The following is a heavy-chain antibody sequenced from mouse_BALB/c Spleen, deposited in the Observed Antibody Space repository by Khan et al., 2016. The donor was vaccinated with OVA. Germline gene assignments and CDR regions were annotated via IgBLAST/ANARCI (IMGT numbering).Heavy chain of an antibody. Sequence: QIQLVQSGPELKKPGETVKISCKASGYTFTNYGMNWVKQAPRKGLKWMGWTNTYTGEPTYADDFKGRFAFSLETSASTAYLQINNLKNEDTATYFCASGGYWYFDVWGAGTTVTVAS. D-gene: IGHD1-1*02. CDR2: TNTYTGEP. CDR1: GYTFTNYG. J-gene: IGHJ1*01. CDR3: ASGGYWYFDV. V-gene: IGHV9-3-1*01.